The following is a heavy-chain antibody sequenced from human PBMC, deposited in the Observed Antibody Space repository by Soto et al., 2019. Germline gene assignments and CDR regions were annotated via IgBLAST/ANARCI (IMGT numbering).Heavy chain of an antibody. D-gene: IGHD7-27*01. CDR3: ARANWYSEY. CDR2: ISAYNGNT. V-gene: IGHV1-18*01. J-gene: IGHJ4*02. Sequence: ASVKVSCKASGYTFTSYGISWVRQAPGQGLEWMGWISAYNGNTNYAQKLQGRVTISVDTSKNHFSLNLTSLTAADTAIYYCARANWYSEYWGQGILVTVSS. CDR1: GYTFTSYG.